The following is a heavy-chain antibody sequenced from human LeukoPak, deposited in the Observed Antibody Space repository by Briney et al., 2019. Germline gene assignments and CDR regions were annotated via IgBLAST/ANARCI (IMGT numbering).Heavy chain of an antibody. CDR3: AKTRPLDSSSWSHGDY. Sequence: GASVKVSCKASGYTFTSYYMHWVRQAPGQGLEWMGIINPSGGSTSYAQKFQGRVTMTRDTSTSTVYMELSSLRSEDTAVYYCAKTRPLDSSSWSHGDYWGQGTLVTVSS. CDR1: GYTFTSYY. J-gene: IGHJ4*02. D-gene: IGHD6-13*01. CDR2: INPSGGST. V-gene: IGHV1-46*01.